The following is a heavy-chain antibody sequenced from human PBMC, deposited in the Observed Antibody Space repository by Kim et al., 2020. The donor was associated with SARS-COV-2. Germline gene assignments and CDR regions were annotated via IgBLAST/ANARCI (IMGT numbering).Heavy chain of an antibody. CDR2: IYYSGST. V-gene: IGHV4-59*13. Sequence: SETLSLTCTVSGGSISSYYWSWIRQPPGKGLEWIGYIYYSGSTNYNPSLKSRVTISVDTSKNQFSLKLSSVTAADTAVYYCAAGPYSSRDYFDYWGQGTLVTVSS. J-gene: IGHJ4*02. CDR3: AAGPYSSRDYFDY. D-gene: IGHD6-13*01. CDR1: GGSISSYY.